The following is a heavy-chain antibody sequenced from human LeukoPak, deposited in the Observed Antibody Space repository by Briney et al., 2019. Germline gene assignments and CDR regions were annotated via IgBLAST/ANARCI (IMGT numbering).Heavy chain of an antibody. V-gene: IGHV3-23*01. Sequence: GGSLRLSCAASGFTFSSYAMSWVRQAPGKGLEWVSTISGSGGSTYHADSVKSRFTISRDNSKNTLYLQMNSLRAEDTAVYYCARNPRGGYSSRSTDYGGKGTVVPVS. J-gene: IGHJ4*02. CDR2: ISGSGGST. CDR1: GFTFSSYA. D-gene: IGHD6-13*01. CDR3: ARNPRGGYSSRSTDY.